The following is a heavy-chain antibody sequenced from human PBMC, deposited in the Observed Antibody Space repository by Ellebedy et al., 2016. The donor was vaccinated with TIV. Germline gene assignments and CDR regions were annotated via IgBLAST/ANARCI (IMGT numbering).Heavy chain of an antibody. J-gene: IGHJ4*02. D-gene: IGHD2-2*01. CDR1: GFTFSSHA. Sequence: GGSLRLXXAASGFTFSSHALSGVRLAPGQGLEWVSGISGSGGRTNYAASVKGRFTISRDNSKNTLYLQMNSLRDEDTAVYYCASTLSSTSWLCWGQGTLVTVSS. CDR3: ASTLSSTSWLC. CDR2: ISGSGGRT. V-gene: IGHV3-23*01.